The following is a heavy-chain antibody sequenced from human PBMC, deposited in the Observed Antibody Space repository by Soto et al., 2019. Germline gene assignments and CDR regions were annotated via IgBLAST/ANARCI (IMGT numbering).Heavy chain of an antibody. CDR1: GFTFSSYA. Sequence: EVQLLESGGGLVQPGGSLRLSCAASGFTFSSYAMTWVRQAPGKGLEWVSGLYGSGDITFYADSVRGRFTVSRDNSKNTLSRQMNSLRAEDTAVYYCVRKNVNNGFYDYWGQGTLVTVSS. V-gene: IGHV3-23*01. CDR2: LYGSGDIT. CDR3: VRKNVNNGFYDY. J-gene: IGHJ4*02. D-gene: IGHD2-8*01.